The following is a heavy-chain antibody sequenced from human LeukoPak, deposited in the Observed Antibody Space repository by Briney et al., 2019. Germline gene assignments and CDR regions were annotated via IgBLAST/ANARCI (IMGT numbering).Heavy chain of an antibody. V-gene: IGHV4-39*07. J-gene: IGHJ4*02. CDR3: ARERPSYYDFWSGYQGYYFDY. Sequence: SETLSLTRTVSGGSISSSSYYWGWIRQPPGKGLEWIGSIYYSGSTYYNPSLKSRVTISVDTSKNQFSLKLSSVTAADTAVYYCARERPSYYDFWSGYQGYYFDYWGQGTLVTVSS. D-gene: IGHD3-3*01. CDR1: GGSISSSSYY. CDR2: IYYSGST.